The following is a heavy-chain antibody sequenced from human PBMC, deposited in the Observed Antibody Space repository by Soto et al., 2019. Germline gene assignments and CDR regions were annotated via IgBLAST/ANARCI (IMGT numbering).Heavy chain of an antibody. D-gene: IGHD2-15*01. V-gene: IGHV4-61*01. CDR2: IYYSGST. CDR1: GGSVSSGSYY. CDR3: ARERTLQSVGGIFAVPDY. Sequence: QVQLQESGPGLVKPSETLSLTCTVSGGSVSSGSYYWSWIWQPPGKGLEWIGYIYYSGSTNYNPSIKPRVTISVDTSKNQFSLKLSSVTAADTAVYYCARERTLQSVGGIFAVPDYWGQGTLVTVSS. J-gene: IGHJ4*02.